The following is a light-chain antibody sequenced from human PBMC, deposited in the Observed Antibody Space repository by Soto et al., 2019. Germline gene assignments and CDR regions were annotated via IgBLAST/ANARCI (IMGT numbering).Light chain of an antibody. V-gene: IGLV2-23*01. CDR1: SSDVGSYDL. J-gene: IGLJ1*01. Sequence: QSALTQPASVSGSPGQSITISCTGASSDVGSYDLVSWYQHHPGKAPKLLIYEGTKRPSGVSDRFSGSKSDNTASLTISGLQAEDEGDYHCCSYGHSTTRYVFGTGTKLTVL. CDR3: CSYGHSTTRYV. CDR2: EGT.